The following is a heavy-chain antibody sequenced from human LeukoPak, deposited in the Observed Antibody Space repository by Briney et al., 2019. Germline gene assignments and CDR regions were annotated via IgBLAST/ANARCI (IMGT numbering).Heavy chain of an antibody. V-gene: IGHV1-24*01. D-gene: IGHD2-8*01. J-gene: IGHJ4*02. Sequence: ASVKVSCKVSGYTLTELSMHWVRQAPGKGLEWMGGFDPEDGVTIYAQKFQGRVTMTEDTSTDTAYMELSSLRSEDTAVYYCAVGYCTNGVCYTIGYWGQGTLVTVSS. CDR1: GYTLTELS. CDR2: FDPEDGVT. CDR3: AVGYCTNGVCYTIGY.